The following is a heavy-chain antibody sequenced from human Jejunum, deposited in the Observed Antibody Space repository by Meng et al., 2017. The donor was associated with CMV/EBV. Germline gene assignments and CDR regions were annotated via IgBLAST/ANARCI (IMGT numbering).Heavy chain of an antibody. CDR1: GGSVGSGDYY. V-gene: IGHV4-30-4*08. D-gene: IGHD3-3*01. CDR3: ARGSIFVSFDS. CDR2: IHDTGST. Sequence: APLQEAGPGVCKPSHTLSVTCSVSGGSVGSGDYYWSWIRQPPGKGLEWIGYIHDTGSTYYHPSLKSRVDISLGTSRNHFSLTLSSVTAEDTAVYFCARGSIFVSFDSWGQGTLVTVSS. J-gene: IGHJ4*02.